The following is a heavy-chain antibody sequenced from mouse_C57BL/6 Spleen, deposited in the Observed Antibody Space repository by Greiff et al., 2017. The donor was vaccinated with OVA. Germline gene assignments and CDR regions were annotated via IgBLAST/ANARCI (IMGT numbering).Heavy chain of an antibody. J-gene: IGHJ4*01. D-gene: IGHD2-4*01. CDR3: TRRDDYDEGYAMDY. V-gene: IGHV1-5*01. CDR2: IYPGNSDT. Sequence: EVQLQQSGTVLARPGASVKMSCKTSGYTFTSYWMHWVKQRPGQGLEWIGAIYPGNSDTSYNQKFKGKAKLTAVTSARTAYMELSSLTNEDSAVYYCTRRDDYDEGYAMDYWGQGTSVTVSS. CDR1: GYTFTSYW.